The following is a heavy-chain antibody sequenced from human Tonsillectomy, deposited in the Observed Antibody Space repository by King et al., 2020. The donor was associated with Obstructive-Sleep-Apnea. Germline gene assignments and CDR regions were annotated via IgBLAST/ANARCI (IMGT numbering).Heavy chain of an antibody. CDR1: GGSISSYY. CDR3: ARGGRAGYAFDI. J-gene: IGHJ3*02. CDR2: IYYSGST. D-gene: IGHD1-1*01. Sequence: VQLQESGPGLVKPSGTLSLTCTVSGGSISSYYWSWIRQPPGKGLEWIGYIYYSGSTNYNPSLKSRVTISVDTSKNQFSLKLSSVTAADTAVYYCARGGRAGYAFDIWGQGTMVTVSS. V-gene: IGHV4-59*01.